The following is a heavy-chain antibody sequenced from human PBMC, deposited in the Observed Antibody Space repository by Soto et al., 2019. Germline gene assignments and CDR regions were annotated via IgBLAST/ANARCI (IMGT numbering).Heavy chain of an antibody. CDR2: IIPILGIA. CDR1: GGTFSSYT. CDR3: ARDWARITTPQRFDP. J-gene: IGHJ5*02. D-gene: IGHD3-3*01. Sequence: QVQLVQSGAEVKKPGSSVKVSCKASGGTFSSYTISWVRQAPGQGLEWMGRIIPILGIANYAQKFQGRVTITADKSTSTAYMELSSLRSEDTAVYYCARDWARITTPQRFDPWGQGTLVTVSS. V-gene: IGHV1-69*08.